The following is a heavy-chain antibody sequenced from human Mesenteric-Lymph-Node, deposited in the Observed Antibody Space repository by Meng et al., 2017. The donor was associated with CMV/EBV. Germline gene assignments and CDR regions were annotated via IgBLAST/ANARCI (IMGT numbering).Heavy chain of an antibody. CDR2: ISSSSGSTI. Sequence: GESLKISCAASGFPFSSYSMNWVRQAPGKGLEWVSYISSSSGSTIYYADSVKGRFTISRDNAKNSLYLQMNSLRAEDTAVYYCARAQSRGSYYYYYGMDVWGQGTTVTVSS. V-gene: IGHV3-48*04. D-gene: IGHD1-26*01. CDR3: ARAQSRGSYYYYYGMDV. J-gene: IGHJ6*02. CDR1: GFPFSSYS.